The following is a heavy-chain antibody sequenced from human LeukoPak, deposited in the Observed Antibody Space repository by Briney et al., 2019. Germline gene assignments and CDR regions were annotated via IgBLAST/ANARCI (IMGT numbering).Heavy chain of an antibody. D-gene: IGHD2-2*02. CDR2: INAYNGNT. CDR1: GYTFTGYD. J-gene: IGHJ3*02. CDR3: ARDTIAVVQGAIPLNKAFDM. Sequence: ASVKVSCKASGYTFTGYDISWVRQAPGQGLEWMGWINAYNGNTNYAQKFQGRVTMTTDTSTSTAYMELRSLRSDDTAVYYCARDTIAVVQGAIPLNKAFDMWGQGSMVTVSS. V-gene: IGHV1-18*01.